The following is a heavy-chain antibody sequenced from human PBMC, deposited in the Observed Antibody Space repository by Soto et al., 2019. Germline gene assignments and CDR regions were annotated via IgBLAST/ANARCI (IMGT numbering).Heavy chain of an antibody. CDR1: GFTFGDYA. CDR3: TRQGMLGATITSDY. Sequence: PGGSLRLSCTASGFTFGDYAMSWFRQAPGKGLEWVGFIRSKAYGGTTEYAASVKGRFTISRDDSKSIAYLQMNSLKTEDTAVYYCTRQGMLGATITSDYWGQGTLVTVSS. V-gene: IGHV3-49*03. D-gene: IGHD5-12*01. J-gene: IGHJ4*02. CDR2: IRSKAYGGTT.